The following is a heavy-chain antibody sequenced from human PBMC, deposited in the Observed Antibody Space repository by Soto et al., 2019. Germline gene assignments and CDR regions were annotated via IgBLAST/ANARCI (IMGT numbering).Heavy chain of an antibody. CDR3: ARLYCSGGSCYYYYYGMDL. J-gene: IGHJ6*02. D-gene: IGHD2-15*01. CDR2: IIPIFGTA. Sequence: QVQLVQSGAEVKKPGSSVKVSCKASGGTFSSYAISWVRQAPGQGLEWMGGIIPIFGTANYAQKFQGRVTITADESTSTAYMELSSLRSEDTAVYYCARLYCSGGSCYYYYYGMDLWGQGTTVTVSS. V-gene: IGHV1-69*01. CDR1: GGTFSSYA.